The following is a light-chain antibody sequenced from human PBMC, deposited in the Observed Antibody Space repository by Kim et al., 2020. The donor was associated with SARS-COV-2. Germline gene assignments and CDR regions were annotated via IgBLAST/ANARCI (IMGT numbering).Light chain of an antibody. CDR1: QRISNY. CDR3: QKYDSSLWT. V-gene: IGKV1-27*01. J-gene: IGKJ1*01. CDR2: GAS. Sequence: DIQMTQSPSSLSASVGDRVTITCRASQRISNYLAWYQQKPGKVPKLLIYGASTLQSGVPSRFSGSGSGTDFTLTISSLQPEDIATYYCQKYDSSLWTFGQGTKVDIK.